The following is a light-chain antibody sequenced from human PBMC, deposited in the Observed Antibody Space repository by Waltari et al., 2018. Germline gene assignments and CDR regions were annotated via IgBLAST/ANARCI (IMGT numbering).Light chain of an antibody. CDR2: GKN. J-gene: IGLJ3*02. CDR3: NSRDSSGNWV. V-gene: IGLV3-19*01. CDR1: SLRSYY. Sequence: SSELTQDPAVSVALGQTVRITCKGDSLRSYYPSWYQQKPGQAPVLVTSGKNNRPSGNPDRFSGSSSGNTASLTITGAQAEDEADYYCNSRDSSGNWVFGGGTKLTVL.